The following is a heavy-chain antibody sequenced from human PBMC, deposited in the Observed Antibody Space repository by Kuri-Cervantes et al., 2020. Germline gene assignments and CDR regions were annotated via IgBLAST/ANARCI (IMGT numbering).Heavy chain of an antibody. Sequence: GGSLRLSCAASGFTFDDYAMHWVRQAPGKGLEWVSTISWNSGSIGYADSVKGRFTISRDNAKNSLYLQMNSLRAEDTAVYYCAKDLFYGSGSFGAFDIWGHGTMVTVSS. V-gene: IGHV3-9*01. CDR3: AKDLFYGSGSFGAFDI. CDR2: ISWNSGSI. CDR1: GFTFDDYA. D-gene: IGHD3-10*01. J-gene: IGHJ3*02.